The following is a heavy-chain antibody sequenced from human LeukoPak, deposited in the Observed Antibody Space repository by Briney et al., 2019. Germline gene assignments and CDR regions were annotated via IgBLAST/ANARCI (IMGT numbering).Heavy chain of an antibody. CDR3: AKGSTFFDS. J-gene: IGHJ4*02. Sequence: PGRSLRLSCATSGSTFSSYGMHWVRQAPGKGLEWVAVISYDDGSNKYYADSVKGRFTISRDNSKNTLYLQMNSLRPEDTAVYYCAKGSTFFDSWGQGTLVTVSS. CDR1: GSTFSSYG. D-gene: IGHD2/OR15-2a*01. V-gene: IGHV3-30*18. CDR2: ISYDDGSNK.